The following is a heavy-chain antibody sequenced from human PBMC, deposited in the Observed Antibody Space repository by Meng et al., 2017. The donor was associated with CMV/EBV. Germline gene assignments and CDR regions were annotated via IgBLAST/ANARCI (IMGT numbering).Heavy chain of an antibody. D-gene: IGHD3-10*01. Sequence: SVNVSCKASGYTFTSYNMHWVRQAPGQRPEWMGLINPGNGNTKYSQKFQGRVTITRDTSASIAYMELSSLRSEDTAVYYCARDRGDSWGQGTLVTVSS. CDR1: GYTFTSYN. CDR3: ARDRGDS. V-gene: IGHV1-3*01. J-gene: IGHJ4*02. CDR2: INPGNGNT.